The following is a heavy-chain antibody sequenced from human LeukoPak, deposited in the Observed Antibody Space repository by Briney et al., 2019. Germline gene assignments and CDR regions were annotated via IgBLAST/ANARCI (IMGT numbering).Heavy chain of an antibody. J-gene: IGHJ6*03. CDR3: ARHYRPIAAAGKVWYYYYMDV. CDR2: ISYDGSNK. Sequence: PGGSLRLSCAASGFTFSSYAMHWVRQAPGKGLEWVAVISYDGSNKYYADSVKGRFTISRDNSKNTLYLQMNSLRAEDTAVYYCARHYRPIAAAGKVWYYYYMDVWGKGTTVTVSS. V-gene: IGHV3-30*01. CDR1: GFTFSSYA. D-gene: IGHD6-13*01.